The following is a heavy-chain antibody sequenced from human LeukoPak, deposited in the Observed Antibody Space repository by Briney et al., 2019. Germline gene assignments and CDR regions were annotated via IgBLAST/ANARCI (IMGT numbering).Heavy chain of an antibody. V-gene: IGHV4-39*01. CDR3: ARVGSGSYYDFILVHY. CDR1: GGSISSSSYY. D-gene: IGHD1-26*01. CDR2: IYYSGST. Sequence: SETLSLTCTVSGGSISSSSYYWGWIRQPPGKGLEWIGSIYYSGSTHYNPSLKSRVTISVDTSKNQFSLKLSSVTAADTAVYYCARVGSGSYYDFILVHYWGQGTLVTVSS. J-gene: IGHJ4*02.